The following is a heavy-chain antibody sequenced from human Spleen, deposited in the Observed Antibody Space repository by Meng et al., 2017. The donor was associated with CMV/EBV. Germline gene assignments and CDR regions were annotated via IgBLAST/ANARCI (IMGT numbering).Heavy chain of an antibody. CDR3: AKKGYCSSTSCYMTYYFDY. V-gene: IGHV3-23*01. CDR2: ISGSGGST. Sequence: GGSLRLSCAASGFTFSSYAMSWVRQAPGKGLEWVSAISGSGGSTYYADSVKGRFTISRDNSKNTLYLQMNSLRAEDTAVYYCAKKGYCSSTSCYMTYYFDYWGQGTLVTVSS. J-gene: IGHJ4*02. CDR1: GFTFSSYA. D-gene: IGHD2-2*01.